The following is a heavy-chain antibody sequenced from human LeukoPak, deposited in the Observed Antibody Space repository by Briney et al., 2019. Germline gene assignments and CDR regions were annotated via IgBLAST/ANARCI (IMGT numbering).Heavy chain of an antibody. CDR2: IYTSGST. D-gene: IGHD3-10*01. CDR1: GGSISSYY. Sequence: SETLSLTCTVSGGSISSYYWSWIRQPAGKGLEWIGRIYTSGSTNYNPSLKSRVTISVDTSKNQFSLKLSSVTAADTAVYYCARARYYYGSGSYYDYWGQGTLVTVSS. CDR3: ARARYYYGSGSYYDY. J-gene: IGHJ4*02. V-gene: IGHV4-4*07.